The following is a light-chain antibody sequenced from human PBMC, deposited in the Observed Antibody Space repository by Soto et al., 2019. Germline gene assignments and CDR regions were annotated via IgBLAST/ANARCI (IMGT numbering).Light chain of an antibody. CDR2: AAS. CDR3: QQYDSSPPT. V-gene: IGKV3-20*01. CDR1: QSVSSSF. Sequence: DTVWAQSPGTLSLSPGVRATPACRSSQSVSSSFLAWYQQKPGRAPRLLISAASSRATGIPDRFSGSGSGTDFTLTISRLEPEDFAVYYCQQYDSSPPTFGPGTKVDIK. J-gene: IGKJ3*01.